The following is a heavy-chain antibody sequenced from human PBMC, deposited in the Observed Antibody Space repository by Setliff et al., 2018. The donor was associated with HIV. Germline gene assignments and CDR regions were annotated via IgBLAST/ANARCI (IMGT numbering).Heavy chain of an antibody. J-gene: IGHJ4*02. D-gene: IGHD3-16*01. CDR3: ARDWYEAGGPFDY. Sequence: PGGSLRLSCAASGFAFSNYAMHWVRQAPGKGLEWVAVISYDGNNKYYADSVKGRFTISRDNSKNTLYLQMNSLRPEDTAVYYCARDWYEAGGPFDYWGQ. CDR1: GFAFSNYA. CDR2: ISYDGNNK. V-gene: IGHV3-30*01.